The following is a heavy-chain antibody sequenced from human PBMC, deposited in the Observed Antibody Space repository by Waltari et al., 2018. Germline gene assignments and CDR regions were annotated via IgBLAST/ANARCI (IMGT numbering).Heavy chain of an antibody. CDR3: AKDKGASYAWYFDL. Sequence: EVQLVESGGGLVQPGRSLRLSCAASGFTFDDYAMHWVRQAPGKGLEWVSGISWNSGSIGYADSWKGRFTISRDNAKNSLYLQMNSLRAEDMALYYCAKDKGASYAWYFDLWGRGTLVTVSS. CDR2: ISWNSGSI. V-gene: IGHV3-9*03. J-gene: IGHJ2*01. D-gene: IGHD1-26*01. CDR1: GFTFDDYA.